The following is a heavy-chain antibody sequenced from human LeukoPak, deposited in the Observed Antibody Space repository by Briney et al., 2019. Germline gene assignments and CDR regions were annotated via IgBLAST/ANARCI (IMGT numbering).Heavy chain of an antibody. CDR3: ARARRDSYNYFDY. CDR2: IYYSGST. D-gene: IGHD5-24*01. J-gene: IGHJ4*02. Sequence: PSETLSLTCTVSGGSISSGGYYWSWIRQHPGKGLEWIGYIYYSGSTYYNPSLKSRVTISVDTSKNQFSLKLSSVTAADTAVYYCARARRDSYNYFDYWGQGTLVTVSS. V-gene: IGHV4-31*03. CDR1: GGSISSGGYY.